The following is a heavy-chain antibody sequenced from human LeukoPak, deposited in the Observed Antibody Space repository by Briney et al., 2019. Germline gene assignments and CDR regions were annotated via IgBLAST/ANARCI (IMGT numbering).Heavy chain of an antibody. V-gene: IGHV1-8*01. CDR2: MNPNSGNT. Sequence: ASVKVSFKASGYTFTRNYMHWVRQATGQGLEGMGWMNPNSGNTGYAQKFQGRVTMTRNTSISTAYMELSSLRSEDTAVYYCARAEGATIPYYYYMDVWGKGTTVTISS. D-gene: IGHD5-12*01. CDR3: ARAEGATIPYYYYMDV. CDR1: GYTFTRNY. J-gene: IGHJ6*03.